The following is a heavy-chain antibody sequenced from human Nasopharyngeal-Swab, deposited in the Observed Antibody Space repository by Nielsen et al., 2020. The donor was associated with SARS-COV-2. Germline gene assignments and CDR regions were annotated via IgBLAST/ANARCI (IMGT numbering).Heavy chain of an antibody. J-gene: IGHJ4*02. V-gene: IGHV1-18*01. CDR3: ARVGRYYYDSSGYQREVGFDY. CDR2: ISAYNGNT. D-gene: IGHD3-22*01. CDR1: GYTFTSYG. Sequence: ASVKVSCKASGYTFTSYGISWVRQAPGQGLAWMGWISAYNGNTNYAQKLQGRVTMTTDTSTSTAYMELRSLRSDDTAVYYCARVGRYYYDSSGYQREVGFDYWGQGTLVTVSS.